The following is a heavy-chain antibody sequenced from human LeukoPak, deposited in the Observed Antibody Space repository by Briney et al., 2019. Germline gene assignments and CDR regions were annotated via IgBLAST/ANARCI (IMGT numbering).Heavy chain of an antibody. J-gene: IGHJ4*02. V-gene: IGHV3-23*01. CDR1: GFTFSSYA. Sequence: GGSLRLSCAASGFTFSSYAMTWVREVPGKGLECVSSISGSGDIIYYADSVKGRFTISRDNSKNTLHVQMNSLRAEDTAVYYCAPSQGLDMIFNDWGQGTLVTVSS. CDR2: ISGSGDII. CDR3: APSQGLDMIFND. D-gene: IGHD2-2*03.